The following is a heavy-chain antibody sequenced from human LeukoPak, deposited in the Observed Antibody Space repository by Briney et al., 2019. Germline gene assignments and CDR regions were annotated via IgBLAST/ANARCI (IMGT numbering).Heavy chain of an antibody. CDR1: GGSISSYY. CDR2: IYYSGST. V-gene: IGHV4-59*08. D-gene: IGHD2-21*01. Sequence: SETLSLTCTVSGGSISSYYWSWIRQPPGKGLEWIGYIYYSGSTNYNPSLKSRVTISVDTSKNQFSLKLSSVTAADTAMYYCARHIPRGVPAFDYWGQGTLVTVSS. J-gene: IGHJ4*02. CDR3: ARHIPRGVPAFDY.